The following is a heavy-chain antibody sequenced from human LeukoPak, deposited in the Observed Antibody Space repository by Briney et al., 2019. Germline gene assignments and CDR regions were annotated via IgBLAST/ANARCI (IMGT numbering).Heavy chain of an antibody. CDR1: GGSFSGYY. J-gene: IGHJ5*02. D-gene: IGHD2-15*01. CDR3: ARLVTGYCSGGSCFFGLIATPNWFDP. Sequence: PSETLSLTCAVYGGSFSGYYWSWIRQPPGKGLGWIGEINHSGSTNYNPSLKSRVTISVDTSKNQSSLKLSSVTAADTAVYYCARLVTGYCSGGSCFFGLIATPNWFDPWGQGTLVTVSS. CDR2: INHSGST. V-gene: IGHV4-34*01.